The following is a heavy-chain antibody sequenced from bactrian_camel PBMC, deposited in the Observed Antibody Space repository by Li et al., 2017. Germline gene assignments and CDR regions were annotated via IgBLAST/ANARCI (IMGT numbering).Heavy chain of an antibody. CDR2: IYDDDA. J-gene: IGHJ4*01. CDR3: ATGGVGAREYLY. D-gene: IGHD3*01. V-gene: IGHV3S9*01. CDR1: GYTFSRYG. Sequence: QVQLVESGGGSVQAGGSLRLSCAASGYTFSRYGMVWVRQAPGKGLEWVSGIYDDDAYYTDSVKGRFTISRDNGKNTGYLQMNMLKSSDTALYWCATGGVGAREYLYWGQGTQVTVS.